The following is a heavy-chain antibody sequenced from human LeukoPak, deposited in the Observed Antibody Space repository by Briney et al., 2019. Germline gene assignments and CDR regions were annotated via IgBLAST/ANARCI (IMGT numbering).Heavy chain of an antibody. CDR1: GYSISSGYC. Sequence: PSETLSLTCTVSGYSISSGYCWGWIRQPPGKGLEWIGNIYHSGSTYSNPSLKSRVIISVDTSKNQFSLKLSSVTAADTAVYYCARAHHFTPGSLDYWGQGSLVTVSS. J-gene: IGHJ4*02. CDR2: IYHSGST. D-gene: IGHD3-10*01. V-gene: IGHV4-38-2*02. CDR3: ARAHHFTPGSLDY.